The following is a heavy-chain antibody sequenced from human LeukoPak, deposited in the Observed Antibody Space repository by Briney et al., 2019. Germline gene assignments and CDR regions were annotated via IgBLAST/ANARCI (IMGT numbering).Heavy chain of an antibody. V-gene: IGHV1-2*02. CDR3: ARGGSTDSIHSCGGNCYFLDY. Sequence: ASVKVSCEASGYTFTGNHMHWVRQAPGQGLEWMGWINPNSGGTNYAQKFQGRVIMTRDTSISTAYMELSRLGSDDTAVYYCARGGSTDSIHSCGGNCYFLDYWGQGTLVAVSS. J-gene: IGHJ4*02. CDR1: GYTFTGNH. CDR2: INPNSGGT. D-gene: IGHD2-21*02.